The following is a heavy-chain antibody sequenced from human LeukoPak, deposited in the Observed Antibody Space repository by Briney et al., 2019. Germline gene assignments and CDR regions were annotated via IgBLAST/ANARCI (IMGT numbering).Heavy chain of an antibody. CDR1: GGTFSSYA. CDR3: ATSIAARLDV. V-gene: IGHV1-18*01. CDR2: ISAYNGNT. D-gene: IGHD6-6*01. Sequence: ASVKVSCKASGGTFSSYAISWVRQAPGQGLEWMGWISAYNGNTNYAQKLQGRVTMTTDTSTSTAYMELRSLRSDDTAVYYCATSIAARLDVWGQGTTVTVSS. J-gene: IGHJ6*02.